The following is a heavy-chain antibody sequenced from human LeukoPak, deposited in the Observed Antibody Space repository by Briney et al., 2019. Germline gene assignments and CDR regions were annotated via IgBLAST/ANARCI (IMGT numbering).Heavy chain of an antibody. CDR3: ARDLGVRIMDV. CDR1: GFTFSSYS. Sequence: GGSLRLSCAASGFTFSSYSMNWVRQAPGKGLEWVSSISTSSSYIYYADSVKGRFTISRDNAKHSLYLQMNSLRAEDTAVYYCARDLGVRIMDVWGKGTTVTISS. CDR2: ISTSSSYI. D-gene: IGHD3-16*01. J-gene: IGHJ6*03. V-gene: IGHV3-21*01.